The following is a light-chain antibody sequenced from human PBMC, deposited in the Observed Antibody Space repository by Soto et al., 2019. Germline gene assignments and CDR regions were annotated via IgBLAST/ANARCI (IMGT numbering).Light chain of an antibody. CDR3: QQYYSGRGYT. V-gene: IGKV4-1*01. CDR1: QSVLYSSNNKNY. J-gene: IGKJ2*01. CDR2: WAS. Sequence: DIVMTQSPDSLAVSLGERATINCKSSQSVLYSSNNKNYLAWYQQKPGQPPKLLIYWASTRESGVPDRFSGSGSGTDFTLTISSLQAEDVAVYYCQQYYSGRGYTFGQGTKLEIK.